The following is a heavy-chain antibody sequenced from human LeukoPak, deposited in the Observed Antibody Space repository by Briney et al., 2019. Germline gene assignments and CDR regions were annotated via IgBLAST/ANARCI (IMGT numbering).Heavy chain of an antibody. Sequence: GGSLRLSYAASKFTFSDSYMGWMRQAPGKGLDWVSYISNSGTTMYYADSVKGRFAISRDNAKNSLYLQMNSLRAEDTAVYYCARAAGSYAFDIWGQGTMVTVSS. CDR3: ARAAGSYAFDI. D-gene: IGHD3-10*01. J-gene: IGHJ3*02. CDR1: KFTFSDSY. V-gene: IGHV3-11*04. CDR2: ISNSGTTM.